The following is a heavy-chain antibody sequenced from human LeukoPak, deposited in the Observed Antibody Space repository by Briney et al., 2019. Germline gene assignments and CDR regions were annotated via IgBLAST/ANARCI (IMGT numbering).Heavy chain of an antibody. Sequence: SETLSLTCAVYGGSFRGYYWSWIRQPPGKGLEWVGAINHSGSTYYNPTLQSRVTISVDTSKDQFSLKLSSVTAADAAVYYCATSHSSGWYAGYYYYMDVWGKATTVTDCS. CDR3: ATSHSSGWYAGYYYYMDV. J-gene: IGHJ6*03. D-gene: IGHD6-19*01. CDR1: GGSFRGYY. V-gene: IGHV4-34*01. CDR2: INHSGST.